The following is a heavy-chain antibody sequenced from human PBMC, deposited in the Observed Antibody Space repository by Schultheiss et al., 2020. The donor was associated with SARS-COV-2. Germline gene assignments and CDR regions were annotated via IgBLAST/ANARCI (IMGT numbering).Heavy chain of an antibody. J-gene: IGHJ4*02. CDR2: IYYSGST. Sequence: ESLKISCAASGFTFSSYEMNWVRQAPGKGLEWIGYIYYSGSTNYNPSLKSRVTISVDTSKNQFSLKLSSVTAADTAVYYCARGQGGNQSYYFDYWGQGTLVTVSS. D-gene: IGHD4-23*01. CDR3: ARGQGGNQSYYFDY. CDR1: GFTFSSYE. V-gene: IGHV4-59*12.